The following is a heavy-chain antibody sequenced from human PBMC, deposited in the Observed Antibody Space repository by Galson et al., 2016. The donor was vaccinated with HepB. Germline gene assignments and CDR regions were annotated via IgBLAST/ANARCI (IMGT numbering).Heavy chain of an antibody. D-gene: IGHD1-1*01. Sequence: SVKVSCKASGYTFTTYDMHWVRQSPGQRLEWLGYISAGSGNTKYSQNFQGRVTITRDTSARTHYMELSSLTSEDTAVYYCARDLIGNLDVWGQGSLVTVSS. V-gene: IGHV1-3*01. CDR2: ISAGSGNT. CDR1: GYTFTTYD. J-gene: IGHJ4*02. CDR3: ARDLIGNLDV.